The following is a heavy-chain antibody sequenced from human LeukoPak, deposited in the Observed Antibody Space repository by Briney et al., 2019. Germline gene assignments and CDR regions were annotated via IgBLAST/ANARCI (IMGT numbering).Heavy chain of an antibody. V-gene: IGHV4-39*01. CDR3: ARHVIMERTGGTGGY. CDR2: IYYSGST. D-gene: IGHD1-26*01. CDR1: GGSISSRNYY. J-gene: IGHJ4*02. Sequence: SETLSLTCTVSGGSISSRNYYWGWIRQPPGKGLEWIGSIYYSGSTYYNPSLKSRVTISVDTSKRQFSLKLTSVTAADTAVYYCARHVIMERTGGTGGYWGQGTLVTVSS.